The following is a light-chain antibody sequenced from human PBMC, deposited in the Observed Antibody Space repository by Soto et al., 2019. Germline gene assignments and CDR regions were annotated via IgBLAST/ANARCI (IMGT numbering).Light chain of an antibody. V-gene: IGKV3-15*01. J-gene: IGKJ1*01. CDR2: GAS. CDR1: RSVDSK. Sequence: EIVMTQSPATLSVSPGERATLSCRASRSVDSKLAWYQQKPGQGPRLLIYGASSRATGIPARFSGSGSGTEFTLTISSLQSEDFAVYYCQHYSTWLWTFGQGTKVEI. CDR3: QHYSTWLWT.